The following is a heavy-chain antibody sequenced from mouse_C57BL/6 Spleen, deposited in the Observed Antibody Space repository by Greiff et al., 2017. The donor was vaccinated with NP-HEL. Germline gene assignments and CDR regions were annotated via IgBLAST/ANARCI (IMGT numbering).Heavy chain of an antibody. J-gene: IGHJ4*01. CDR1: GYTFTSYW. CDR2: IYPGSGST. Sequence: VQLQQPGAELVKPGASVKMSCKASGYTFTSYWITWVKQRPGQGLEWIGDIYPGSGSTNYNEKFKSKATLTVDTSSSTAYMQLSSLTSEDSAVYYCARFYYYGSSQRGGAMDYWGQGTSVTVSS. CDR3: ARFYYYGSSQRGGAMDY. D-gene: IGHD1-1*01. V-gene: IGHV1-55*01.